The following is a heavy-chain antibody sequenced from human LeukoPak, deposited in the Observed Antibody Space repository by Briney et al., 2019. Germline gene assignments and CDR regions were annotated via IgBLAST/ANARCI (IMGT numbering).Heavy chain of an antibody. D-gene: IGHD6-19*01. Sequence: GGSLRLSCAASGFTFSTYEMNWVRQAPGKGLEWVSYISGGGSTIYYADFVHGRFTISRDKAMNSLYLQIDSLRAEDTAVYYCARDQTVSGAFDCWGQGTLVTVSS. CDR1: GFTFSTYE. J-gene: IGHJ4*02. CDR2: ISGGGSTI. CDR3: ARDQTVSGAFDC. V-gene: IGHV3-48*03.